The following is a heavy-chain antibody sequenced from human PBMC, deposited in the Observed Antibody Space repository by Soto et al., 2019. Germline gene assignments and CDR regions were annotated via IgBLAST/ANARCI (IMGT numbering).Heavy chain of an antibody. CDR3: VKSGDNYNLLDY. D-gene: IGHD1-1*01. Sequence: PGGSLRLSCAASGFNFSDHYMNWIRQAPGKGLEWIGYSSNSGSFTRYADSVKGRFSISRDNAKSSLYLQISSLRGDDTATYYCVKSGDNYNLLDYWGQGTPVTVSS. CDR1: GFNFSDHY. CDR2: SSNSGSFT. J-gene: IGHJ4*02. V-gene: IGHV3-11*06.